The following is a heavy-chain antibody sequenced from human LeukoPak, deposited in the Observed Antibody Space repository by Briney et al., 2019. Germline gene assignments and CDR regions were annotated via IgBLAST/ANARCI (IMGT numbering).Heavy chain of an antibody. CDR2: ISGTGGNT. J-gene: IGHJ5*02. V-gene: IGHV3-23*01. D-gene: IGHD6-13*01. CDR1: GFTFIDYA. CDR3: AKVESSSWNNWFDP. Sequence: GGSLRLSCAASGFTFIDYAMTWVRQEPGKGLEWVSAISGTGGNTYYADSVKGRLTISRDNSKNTLYLQINSLRVEDTAVYYCAKVESSSWNNWFDPWGQGTLVIVSS.